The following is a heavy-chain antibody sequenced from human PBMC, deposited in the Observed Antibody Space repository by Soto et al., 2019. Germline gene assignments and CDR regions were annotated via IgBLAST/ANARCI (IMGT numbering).Heavy chain of an antibody. CDR1: GYTFTGYY. CDR2: INPNSGGT. J-gene: IGHJ6*02. D-gene: IGHD6-6*01. CDR3: ARGRSIAARHGMDV. V-gene: IGHV1-2*04. Sequence: QVQLVQSGAEVKKPGASVKVSCKASGYTFTGYYMHWVRQAPGQGLEWMGWINPNSGGTNYAQKFQGWVTMTRDTSISTAYMELSRLGSDDTAVYYWARGRSIAARHGMDVWGQGTTVTVSS.